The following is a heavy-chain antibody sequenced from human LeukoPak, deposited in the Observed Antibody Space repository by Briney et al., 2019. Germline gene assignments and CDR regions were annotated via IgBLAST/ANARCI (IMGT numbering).Heavy chain of an antibody. CDR1: GFTVSSNY. V-gene: IGHV3-66*04. CDR2: IYSGGST. D-gene: IGHD6-19*01. Sequence: GGSLRLSCAASGFTVSSNYMSWVRQAPGKGPEWVSVIYSGGSTYYADSVKGRFTISRDNSKNTLYLQMNSLRAEDTAVYYCAKREDSSGWYILAYWGQGTLVTVSS. J-gene: IGHJ4*02. CDR3: AKREDSSGWYILAY.